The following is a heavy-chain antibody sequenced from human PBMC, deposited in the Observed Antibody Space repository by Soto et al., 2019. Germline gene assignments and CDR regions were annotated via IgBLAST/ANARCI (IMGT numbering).Heavy chain of an antibody. Sequence: TSETLSLTCTVSGGSISSYFWSWIRQSPGKGLEWIGYIYYTGSPDYNASLKSRVTMSVDTSKNEFSLKLSSVTAADTAVYYCARRARGSSAFSYYYYMDVWGKGTTVTVSS. V-gene: IGHV4-59*08. D-gene: IGHD6-19*01. CDR1: GGSISSYF. CDR2: IYYTGSP. CDR3: ARRARGSSAFSYYYYMDV. J-gene: IGHJ6*03.